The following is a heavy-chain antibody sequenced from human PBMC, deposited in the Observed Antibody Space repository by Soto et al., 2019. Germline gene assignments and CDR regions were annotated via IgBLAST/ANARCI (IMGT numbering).Heavy chain of an antibody. J-gene: IGHJ4*02. V-gene: IGHV3-21*01. CDR2: ISSSSGYI. CDR3: ARHPDTAMVYYFDY. CDR1: GFTFSYYS. Sequence: TGGSLRLSCAASGFTFSYYSLNWVRQAPGKGLEWVSSISSSSGYIYYADSVKGRFTISRDNAKNTLYLQMNSLRAEDTAVYYCARHPDTAMVYYFDYWGLGTLVTVSS. D-gene: IGHD5-18*01.